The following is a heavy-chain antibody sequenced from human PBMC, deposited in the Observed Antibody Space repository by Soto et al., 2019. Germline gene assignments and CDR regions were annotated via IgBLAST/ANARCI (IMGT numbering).Heavy chain of an antibody. CDR3: ARDNRGSGGNYYYGVDV. J-gene: IGHJ6*02. CDR1: GDGVSSTSAA. Sequence: SQTLPLTCAISGDGVSSTSAAWNLIRQSPSRGLEWLGRAYYRSKWYIDYAVSVKGRININPDTSKNQLSLQLSSVTPEDTAVYYCARDNRGSGGNYYYGVDVWGQGTTVTVYS. D-gene: IGHD3-10*01. V-gene: IGHV6-1*01. CDR2: AYYRSKWYI.